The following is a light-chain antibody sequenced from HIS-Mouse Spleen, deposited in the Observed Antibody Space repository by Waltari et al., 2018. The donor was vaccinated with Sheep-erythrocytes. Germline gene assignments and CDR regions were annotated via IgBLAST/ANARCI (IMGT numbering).Light chain of an antibody. CDR2: EDS. J-gene: IGLJ2*01. CDR1: ALPTKY. CDR3: YSTDSSGNGV. V-gene: IGLV3-10*01. Sequence: SYELTQPPSVSVSPGQTARLTCSGDALPTKYAYWYQQKSGPAPVLVIYEDSKRPSGIPERFSGSSSGTMATLTISGAQVEDEADYYCYSTDSSGNGVFGGGTKLTVL.